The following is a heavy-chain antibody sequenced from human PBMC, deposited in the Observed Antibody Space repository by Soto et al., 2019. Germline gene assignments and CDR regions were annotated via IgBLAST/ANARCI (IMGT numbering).Heavy chain of an antibody. D-gene: IGHD6-13*01. J-gene: IGHJ4*02. CDR3: ARRGSSGWYGY. CDR2: INYSGST. V-gene: IGHV4-39*01. CDR1: GGSISSSSYY. Sequence: QLQLQESGPGLVKPSETLSLTCTVSGGSISSSSYYWGWIRQPPGKGLEWIGSINYSGSTYYNPSLKSRVTISVDTFKNQFSLKLSSVTAADTAVYYCARRGSSGWYGYWGQGTLVTVSS.